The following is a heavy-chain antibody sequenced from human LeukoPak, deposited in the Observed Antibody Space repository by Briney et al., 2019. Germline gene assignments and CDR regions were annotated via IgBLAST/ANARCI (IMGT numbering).Heavy chain of an antibody. Sequence: GGSLRLSCAASGFTFSGSAMHWARQASGKGLEWVGRIRSKANSYATAYAASVKGRFTISRDDSKNTAYLQMNSLKTEDTAVYYCTRLALRGVVVTATTVDAFDIWGQGTMVTVSS. D-gene: IGHD2-21*02. J-gene: IGHJ3*02. CDR1: GFTFSGSA. CDR2: IRSKANSYAT. V-gene: IGHV3-73*01. CDR3: TRLALRGVVVTATTVDAFDI.